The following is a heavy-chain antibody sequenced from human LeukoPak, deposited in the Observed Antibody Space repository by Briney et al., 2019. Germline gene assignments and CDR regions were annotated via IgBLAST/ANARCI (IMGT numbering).Heavy chain of an antibody. Sequence: PGGSLRLSCGASGFTFSRYAMSWVRQAPGKGLQWVSEIGGSGGAIYYADSVKGRFTISRDNSKNTLYLQMNSLRAEDTAVYYCATSSIAVAGTYHYWGQGTLVTVSS. V-gene: IGHV3-23*01. CDR3: ATSSIAVAGTYHY. J-gene: IGHJ4*02. D-gene: IGHD6-19*01. CDR1: GFTFSRYA. CDR2: IGGSGGAI.